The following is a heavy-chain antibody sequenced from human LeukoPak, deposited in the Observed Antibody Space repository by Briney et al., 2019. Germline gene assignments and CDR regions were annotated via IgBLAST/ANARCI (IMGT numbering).Heavy chain of an antibody. CDR2: INHSGST. V-gene: IGHV4-34*01. D-gene: IGHD5-24*01. CDR1: GGSFSGYY. J-gene: IGHJ4*02. CDR3: ARESRDGYNFQGFDY. Sequence: SETLSLTCAVYGGSFSGYYWSWIRQPPGKGLEWIGEINHSGSTNYNPSLKSRVTISVDTSKNQFSLKLSSVTAADTAVHYCARESRDGYNFQGFDYWGQGTLVTVSS.